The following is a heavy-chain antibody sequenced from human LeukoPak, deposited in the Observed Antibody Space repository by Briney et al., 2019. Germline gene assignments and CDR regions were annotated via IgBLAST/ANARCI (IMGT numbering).Heavy chain of an antibody. V-gene: IGHV1-2*02. CDR2: INPNTGDT. CDR1: GYTFTGYY. Sequence: ASVKVSCKASGYTFTGYYLFWVRQGPGQGLEWVGWINPNTGDTRYGQKFQGRVTLTRDTSIRTTYTELSSLRSDDTAVYYCARDERFCNGDNHYPDLGYWGQGTLVTVSS. D-gene: IGHD2-15*01. J-gene: IGHJ4*02. CDR3: ARDERFCNGDNHYPDLGY.